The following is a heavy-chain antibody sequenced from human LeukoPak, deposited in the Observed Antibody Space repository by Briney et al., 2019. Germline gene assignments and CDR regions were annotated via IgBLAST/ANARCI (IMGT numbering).Heavy chain of an antibody. V-gene: IGHV3-74*01. J-gene: IGHJ4*02. CDR2: INSDGSST. D-gene: IGHD1-26*01. CDR3: ARSMGGSWKYFDY. Sequence: GGSLRLSCAASGFTFSSYWMHCVRQAPGKGLVWVSRINSDGSSTNYADSVKGRFTISRDNAKNTLYLQMNSLRAEDTAVYYCARSMGGSWKYFDYWGQGTLVTVSS. CDR1: GFTFSSYW.